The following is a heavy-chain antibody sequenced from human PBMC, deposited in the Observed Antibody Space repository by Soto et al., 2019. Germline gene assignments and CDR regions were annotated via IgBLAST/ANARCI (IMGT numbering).Heavy chain of an antibody. CDR3: ARLVGGSSWDVPFDY. D-gene: IGHD6-13*01. V-gene: IGHV5-51*01. CDR2: IYPGDSDT. Sequence: GEALKVSCKGSGYSFTRYWIGWVRQMPGKGLEWMGIIYPGDSDTRYSPSFQGQVTISADKSISTAYLQRSSLKASDTAMYYCARLVGGSSWDVPFDYWGQGTLVTVSS. J-gene: IGHJ4*02. CDR1: GYSFTRYW.